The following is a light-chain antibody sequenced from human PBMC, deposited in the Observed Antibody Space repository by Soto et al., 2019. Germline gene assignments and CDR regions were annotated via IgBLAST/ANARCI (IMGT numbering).Light chain of an antibody. J-gene: IGLJ1*01. CDR3: SSYTASATFYI. Sequence: QSVLPQPASVSGSPGQSITISCTGARTDVDGYDYVTWYQQHPGQAPKLMIYDVNNRPSGVSDRFSGSKSDDTASLTISGLQAEDDGDYYCSSYTASATFYIFGTGTKLTVL. CDR1: RTDVDGYDY. V-gene: IGLV2-14*03. CDR2: DVN.